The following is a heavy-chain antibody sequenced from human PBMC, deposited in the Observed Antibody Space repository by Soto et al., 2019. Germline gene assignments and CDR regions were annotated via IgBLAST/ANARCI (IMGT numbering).Heavy chain of an antibody. Sequence: QVQLQESGPGLVKPSQTLSLTCTVSGGSINSGGYYWSWIRQHPRKGLEWIGYIYNSGSTYYNPSLKSRVTISVDTSKNQFSLKLSSVTAADTAVYCCARGITMVRGVIHTPYFDYWGQGTLVTVSS. CDR2: IYNSGST. CDR1: GGSINSGGYY. J-gene: IGHJ4*02. V-gene: IGHV4-31*03. D-gene: IGHD3-10*01. CDR3: ARGITMVRGVIHTPYFDY.